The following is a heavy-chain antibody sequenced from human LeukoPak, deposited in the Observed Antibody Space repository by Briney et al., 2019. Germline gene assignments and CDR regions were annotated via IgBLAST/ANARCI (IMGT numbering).Heavy chain of an antibody. Sequence: PGGSLRLSCAASGFTFSSYRMHEVRQAPCRGLAGVSRINSVGCSTSYAVSVKGRFTISTDTAKNTLNPQMNSMSAENTAVSYCARCYCSSTTCYTPNRFDPWGQGTLVTVSS. J-gene: IGHJ5*02. CDR3: ARCYCSSTTCYTPNRFDP. CDR2: INSVGCST. CDR1: GFTFSSYR. V-gene: IGHV3-74*01. D-gene: IGHD2-2*02.